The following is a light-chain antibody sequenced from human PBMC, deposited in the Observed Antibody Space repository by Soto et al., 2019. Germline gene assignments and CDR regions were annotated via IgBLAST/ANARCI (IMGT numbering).Light chain of an antibody. V-gene: IGKV1-27*01. CDR1: QGISTY. CDR3: RSYNSGFQIT. J-gene: IGKJ3*01. CDR2: YAS. Sequence: DIQMTQSPSSLSASVGDRVTITCRASQGISTYLGWYQQKPGKVPKLLIYYASTLKPGVPSRFSGSGSGTDLTLTISSIQPEDVAAYYCRSYNSGFQITFGPGTKVDIK.